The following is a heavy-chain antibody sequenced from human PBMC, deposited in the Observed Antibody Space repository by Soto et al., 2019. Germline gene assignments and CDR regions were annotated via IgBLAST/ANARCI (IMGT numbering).Heavy chain of an antibody. CDR1: GYTFTSHW. J-gene: IGHJ4*02. CDR2: IFPGDSDT. D-gene: IGHD3-16*01. Sequence: GESLKISCNGSGYTFTSHWICWVRQMPGKGLEWMGIIFPGDSDTRYSPSFQGQVTISADKSINTAYLQWSSLKASDTAMYFCVRHGAYFDYWGQGTLVTVSS. V-gene: IGHV5-51*01. CDR3: VRHGAYFDY.